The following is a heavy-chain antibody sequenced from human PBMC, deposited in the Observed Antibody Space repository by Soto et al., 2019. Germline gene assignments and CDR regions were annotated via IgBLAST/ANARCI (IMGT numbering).Heavy chain of an antibody. V-gene: IGHV1-2*02. CDR3: ARVSSGWHFDY. CDR1: GDAFNDHDY. CDR2: NNPVNGGT. J-gene: IGHJ4*02. D-gene: IGHD6-19*01. Sequence: QVQLVQSGAEVKKPGASVKVSCKASGDAFNDHDYMHWVRQAPGQGPEWMGWNNPVNGGTYYSQKFQGRGTMTRDTSISTGYMELSSRTSADTDVYYCARVSSGWHFDYWGQGTLVAVSS.